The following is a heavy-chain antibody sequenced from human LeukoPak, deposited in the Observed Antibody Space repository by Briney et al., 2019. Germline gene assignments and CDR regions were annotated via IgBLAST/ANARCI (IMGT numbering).Heavy chain of an antibody. D-gene: IGHD3-10*01. CDR3: ARADGSGQIDY. J-gene: IGHJ4*02. V-gene: IGHV3-21*01. Sequence: GGSLRLSCAASGFTFSSYSMNWVRQAPGKGLEWVSSISSSSSYIYYADSVKGRFTISRDNAKNSLYLQMNSLRAEDTAVYHCARADGSGQIDYWGQGTLVTVSS. CDR2: ISSSSSYI. CDR1: GFTFSSYS.